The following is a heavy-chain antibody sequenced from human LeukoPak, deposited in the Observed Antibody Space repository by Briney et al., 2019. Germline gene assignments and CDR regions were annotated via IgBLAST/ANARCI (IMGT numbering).Heavy chain of an antibody. D-gene: IGHD2/OR15-2a*01. CDR1: GDSISRSNLH. V-gene: IGHV4-39*07. CDR3: ARDLYDSTTQHHPPHFDS. J-gene: IGHJ4*02. CDR2: VFHTGST. Sequence: SSETLSLTCTVSGDSISRSNLHWGWIRQAPGKGLEWIGSVFHTGSTYYNPSLKSRVTISVDSSMNKFSLKMRSVTAADTAFYYCARDLYDSTTQHHPPHFDSWGQGTLVTVSS.